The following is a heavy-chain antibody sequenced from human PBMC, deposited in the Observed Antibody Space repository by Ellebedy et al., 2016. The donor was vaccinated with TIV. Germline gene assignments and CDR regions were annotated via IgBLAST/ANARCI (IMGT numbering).Heavy chain of an antibody. J-gene: IGHJ6*02. CDR1: GFTFSSYG. D-gene: IGHD2-2*01. CDR3: ATLRLVGDCSSTSCPDYYYYGMDV. Sequence: GGSLRLSXAASGFTFSSYGMHWVRQAPGKGLEWVAVIWYDGSNKYYADSVKGRFTISRDNSKNTLYLQMNSLRAEDTAVYYCATLRLVGDCSSTSCPDYYYYGMDVWGQGTTVTVSS. V-gene: IGHV3-33*01. CDR2: IWYDGSNK.